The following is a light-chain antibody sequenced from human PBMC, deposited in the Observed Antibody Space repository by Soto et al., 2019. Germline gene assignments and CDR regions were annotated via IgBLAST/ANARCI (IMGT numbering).Light chain of an antibody. CDR2: DDN. J-gene: IGLJ3*02. Sequence: QSVLTQPPSVSAAPGQKVTISCSGSGSNIGSNYVSWYQHLPGTAPKLLIYDDNKRPSGIPDRFSGSKSGTSTTLGITGLQTGDEADYYCGTWDNSRSAGGVFGGGTKLTVL. V-gene: IGLV1-51*01. CDR3: GTWDNSRSAGGV. CDR1: GSNIGSNY.